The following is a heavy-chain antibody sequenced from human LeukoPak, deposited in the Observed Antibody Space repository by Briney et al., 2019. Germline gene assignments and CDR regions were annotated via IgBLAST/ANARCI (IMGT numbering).Heavy chain of an antibody. CDR3: ATWGYCSSTSCYGKWFDP. J-gene: IGHJ5*02. CDR2: LDPEDGET. CDR1: GYTLTELS. D-gene: IGHD2-2*01. Sequence: ASVKVSCKVSGYTLTELSMHWVRQAPGKGLEWMGGLDPEDGETIYAQKFQGRVTMTEDTSTDTAYMELSSLRSEDTAVYHCATWGYCSSTSCYGKWFDPWGQGTLVTVSS. V-gene: IGHV1-24*01.